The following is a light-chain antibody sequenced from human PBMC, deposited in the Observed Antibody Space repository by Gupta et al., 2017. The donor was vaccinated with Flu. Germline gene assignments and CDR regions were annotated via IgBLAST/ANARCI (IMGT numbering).Light chain of an antibody. CDR3: SSYTSGSTLVFA. CDR1: TSDVGVYNS. Sequence: TISCTVTTSDVGVYNSVAWYHQRPGTDPTLMIYHVSNRPSGISTRFSGAKSGNTASLIISGLQAEDEADYYCSSYTSGSTLVFAFGGGTKVTVL. CDR2: HVS. V-gene: IGLV2-14*04. J-gene: IGLJ2*01.